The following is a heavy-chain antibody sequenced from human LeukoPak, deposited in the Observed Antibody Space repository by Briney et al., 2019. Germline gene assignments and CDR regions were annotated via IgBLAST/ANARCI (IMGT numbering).Heavy chain of an antibody. CDR2: INWNGGST. J-gene: IGHJ4*02. CDR3: ARGDGGDYFDY. D-gene: IGHD3-16*01. V-gene: IGHV3-20*04. Sequence: GGSLRLSCAASGFTFDDYGMSWVRQAPGKGLEWVSGINWNGGSTGYADSVKGRFTISRDNTKSSLYLQMNSLRAEDTALYYCARGDGGDYFDYWGQGTLVTVSS. CDR1: GFTFDDYG.